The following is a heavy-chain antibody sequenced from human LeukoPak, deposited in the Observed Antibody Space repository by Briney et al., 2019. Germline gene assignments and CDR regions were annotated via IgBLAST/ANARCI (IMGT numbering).Heavy chain of an antibody. CDR3: ANAGTMKAAADY. J-gene: IGHJ4*02. V-gene: IGHV3-21*01. D-gene: IGHD6-13*01. CDR1: GFTFSSYS. CDR2: ISSSSSYI. Sequence: PGGSLRLSCAASGFTFSSYSMNWVRQAPGKGLEWVSSISSSSSYIYYADSVKGRFTISRDNAKNSLYLQMNSLRAEDTAVYYCANAGTMKAAADYWGQGTLVTVSS.